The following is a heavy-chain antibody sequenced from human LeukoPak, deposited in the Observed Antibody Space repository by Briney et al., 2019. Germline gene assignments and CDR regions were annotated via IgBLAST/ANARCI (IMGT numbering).Heavy chain of an antibody. V-gene: IGHV3-7*01. CDR3: ARDWCCGGSCRGAAFDI. CDR2: IKYDGSEK. J-gene: IGHJ3*02. Sequence: GGSLRLSCAGSGFTFNIYWMSWVRQAPGKGLEWVANIKYDGSEKNYVDSVKGRFTISRDNAKNSLYLQMTSLRAEDTAIYYCARDWCCGGSCRGAAFDIWGQGTMVTVSS. D-gene: IGHD2-15*01. CDR1: GFTFNIYW.